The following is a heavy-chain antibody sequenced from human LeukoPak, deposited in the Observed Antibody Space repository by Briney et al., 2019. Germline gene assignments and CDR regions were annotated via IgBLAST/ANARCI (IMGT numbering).Heavy chain of an antibody. Sequence: GASVKVSCTASGYTFSGYYVHWVRQAPGHGLEWMGWINPNTGGTTYAQKFQGRVTMTRDTSISTAYMELSRLRSDDTAVYYCARDYHDSSGHTYYFDNWGQGTLVTVSS. CDR3: ARDYHDSSGHTYYFDN. D-gene: IGHD3-22*01. CDR1: GYTFSGYY. V-gene: IGHV1-2*02. CDR2: INPNTGGT. J-gene: IGHJ4*02.